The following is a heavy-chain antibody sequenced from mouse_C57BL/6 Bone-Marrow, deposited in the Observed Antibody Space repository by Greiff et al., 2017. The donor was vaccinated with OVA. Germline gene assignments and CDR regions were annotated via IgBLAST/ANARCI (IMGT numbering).Heavy chain of an antibody. CDR1: GYTFTDYN. V-gene: IGHV1-18*01. Sequence: EVKLVESGPELVKPGASVKIPCKASGYTFTDYNMDWVKQSHGKSLEWIGDINPNNGGTIYNQKCKGKATLTVDKSSSTDYMELRSLTSEDTAVSYCARCSYSWFAYWGQGALVTVSA. CDR2: INPNNGGT. J-gene: IGHJ3*01. D-gene: IGHD2-12*01. CDR3: ARCSYSWFAY.